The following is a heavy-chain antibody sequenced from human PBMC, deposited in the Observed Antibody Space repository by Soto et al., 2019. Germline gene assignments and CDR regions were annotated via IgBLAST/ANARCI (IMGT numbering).Heavy chain of an antibody. V-gene: IGHV4-30-4*01. CDR1: GGPISRGYYY. J-gene: IGHJ4*02. D-gene: IGHD3-10*01. CDR3: ARVDLTGTTFDY. Sequence: PSETLSLTCPVSGGPISRGYYYWSWIRQPLGKGLEWIGYIYYSGSTHYNPSLNSRVTLSVDTSKNQFSLKLSSVTTADTAVYHCARVDLTGTTFDYWGLGILVTVSS. CDR2: IYYSGST.